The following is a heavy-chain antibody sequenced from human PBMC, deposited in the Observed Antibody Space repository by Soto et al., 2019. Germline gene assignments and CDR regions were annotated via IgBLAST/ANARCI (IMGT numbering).Heavy chain of an antibody. J-gene: IGHJ6*02. V-gene: IGHV3-33*01. Sequence: ESGGGVVQPGRSLRLSCAASGFTFSSYGMHWVRQAPGKGLEWVAVIWYDGSNKYYADSVKGRFTISRDNSKNTLYLQMNSLRAEDTAVYYCARFRYTVTTQDYYYGMDVWGQGTTVTVSS. CDR2: IWYDGSNK. CDR3: ARFRYTVTTQDYYYGMDV. D-gene: IGHD4-17*01. CDR1: GFTFSSYG.